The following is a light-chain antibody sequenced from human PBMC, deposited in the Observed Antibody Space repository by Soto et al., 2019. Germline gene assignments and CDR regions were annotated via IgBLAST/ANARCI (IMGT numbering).Light chain of an antibody. J-gene: IGKJ4*01. CDR1: QGISNS. Sequence: DIPMTQSPSSLSASVGDRVTITSRASQGISNSLAWYQQKPGKVPKLLIYAASTLQSGVPSRFSGSGSGTDFTLTISSLHPEDVATYYCQEYNSVPHTFGGGTKVEI. CDR3: QEYNSVPHT. CDR2: AAS. V-gene: IGKV1-27*01.